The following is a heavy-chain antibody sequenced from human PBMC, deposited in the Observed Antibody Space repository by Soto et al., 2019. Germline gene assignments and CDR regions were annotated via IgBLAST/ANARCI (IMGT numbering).Heavy chain of an antibody. CDR2: VYTTGST. CDR3: AREGASGFGMDV. CDR1: GGSIRSYY. Sequence: SETLSLTCNVSGGSIRSYYWSWVRQPAGKALEWIGRVYTTGSTNYNPSLTSRVSISVDTSKNQFSLTVTSVTAADTAVYYCAREGASGFGMDVWGQGTTVTVSS. J-gene: IGHJ6*02. D-gene: IGHD1-26*01. V-gene: IGHV4-4*07.